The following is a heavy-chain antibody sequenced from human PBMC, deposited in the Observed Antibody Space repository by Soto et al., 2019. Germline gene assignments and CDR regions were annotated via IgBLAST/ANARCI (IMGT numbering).Heavy chain of an antibody. Sequence: QVQLVESGGGVVQPGGSLRLSCAASGFTFSSYTMHWVRQAPGKGLEWVAVITSDGNIRLYADSVKGRFSISRDTSKDTLYLQMSSLRPEDTAVYYCAMALIHYCSTNSCRYFDYWGQGTLVTVSS. CDR3: AMALIHYCSTNSCRYFDY. V-gene: IGHV3-30-3*01. CDR2: ITSDGNIR. CDR1: GFTFSSYT. D-gene: IGHD2-8*01. J-gene: IGHJ4*02.